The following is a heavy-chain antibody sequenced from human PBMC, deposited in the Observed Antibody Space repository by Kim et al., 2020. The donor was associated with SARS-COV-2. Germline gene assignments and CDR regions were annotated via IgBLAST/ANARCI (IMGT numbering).Heavy chain of an antibody. V-gene: IGHV3-30*04. D-gene: IGHD6-19*01. CDR2: ISYDGSNK. CDR1: GFTFSSYA. Sequence: GGSLRLSCAASGFTFSSYAMHWVRQAPGKGLEWVAVISYDGSNKYYADSVKGRFTISRDNSKNTLYLQMNSLRAEDTAVYYCAREIIKQWLALEADYWGQGTLVTVSS. CDR3: AREIIKQWLALEADY. J-gene: IGHJ4*02.